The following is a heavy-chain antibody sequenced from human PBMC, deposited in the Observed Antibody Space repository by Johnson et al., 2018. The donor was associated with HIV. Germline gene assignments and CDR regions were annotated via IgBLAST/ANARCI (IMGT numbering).Heavy chain of an antibody. J-gene: IGHJ3*02. Sequence: VQVLESGGGVVQPGRSLRLSCVASGFTFSSSGMHWVRQAPGKGLEWVAVISYDGSNKYYADSVKGRFTISSDNSKNTLYLQMNSLRAEDTAVYYCAKVSRYDAFDIWGQGTMVTVSS. CDR3: AKVSRYDAFDI. V-gene: IGHV3-30*18. CDR1: GFTFSSSG. D-gene: IGHD3-16*02. CDR2: ISYDGSNK.